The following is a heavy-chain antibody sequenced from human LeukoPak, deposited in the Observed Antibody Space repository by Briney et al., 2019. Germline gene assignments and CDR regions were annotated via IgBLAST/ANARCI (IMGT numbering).Heavy chain of an antibody. CDR1: GFTFSSYA. CDR2: ISGSGGST. V-gene: IGHV3-23*01. CDR3: AKTPYAQQPYYFDY. D-gene: IGHD1/OR15-1a*01. J-gene: IGHJ4*02. Sequence: GGSLRPSCAASGFTFSSYAMSWVRQAPGKGLEWVSAISGSGGSTYYADSVRGRFTISRDNSKNTLYLQMNSLRAEDTAVYYCAKTPYAQQPYYFDYWGQGTLVTVSS.